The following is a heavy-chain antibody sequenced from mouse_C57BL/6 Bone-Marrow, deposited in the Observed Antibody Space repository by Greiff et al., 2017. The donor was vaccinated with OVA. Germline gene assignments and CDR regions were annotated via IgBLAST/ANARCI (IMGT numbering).Heavy chain of an antibody. Sequence: EVQLQESGPGLAKPSQTLSLTCSVTGYSITSDYWNWIRQFPGNKLEYMGYISYSGSTYYNPSLKSRITITLDTSKNQYYLQLNSMTTEETATYYGVRSDYGSAGDYAMDYWGQGTSVTVSS. CDR2: ISYSGST. CDR1: GYSITSDY. CDR3: VRSDYGSAGDYAMDY. D-gene: IGHD1-1*01. J-gene: IGHJ4*01. V-gene: IGHV3-8*01.